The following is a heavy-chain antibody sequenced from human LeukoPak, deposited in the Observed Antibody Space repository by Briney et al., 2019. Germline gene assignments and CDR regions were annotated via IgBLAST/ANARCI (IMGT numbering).Heavy chain of an antibody. CDR2: INHSGST. Sequence: SETLSLTCTVSGGSIRSSYYYWGWIRQPPGKGLEWIGEINHSGSTNYNPSLKSRVTISVDTSKKQFSLKLSSVTAADTAVYYCARGLSAVVYWGQGTLVTVSS. CDR3: ARGLSAVVY. J-gene: IGHJ4*02. CDR1: GGSIRSSYYY. V-gene: IGHV4-39*07. D-gene: IGHD3-16*02.